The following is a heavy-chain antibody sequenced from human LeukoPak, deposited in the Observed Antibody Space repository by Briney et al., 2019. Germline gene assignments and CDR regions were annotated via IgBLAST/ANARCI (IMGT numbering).Heavy chain of an antibody. D-gene: IGHD6-19*01. J-gene: IGHJ4*02. CDR1: GGSISSYY. Sequence: SETLSLTCTVSGGSISSYYWSWIRQPPGKGLEWIGYIYYSGSTNYNPSLKSRVTISVDTSKNQFSLKLSSVTAADTAVYYCARAVSSGWYGGYFDYWGQGTLVTVSS. CDR3: ARAVSSGWYGGYFDY. V-gene: IGHV4-59*01. CDR2: IYYSGST.